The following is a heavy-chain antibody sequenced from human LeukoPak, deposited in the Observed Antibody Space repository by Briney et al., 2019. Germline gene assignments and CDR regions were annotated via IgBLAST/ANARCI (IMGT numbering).Heavy chain of an antibody. CDR2: IYYSGST. CDR3: ARQYSSSWYRWFYP. CDR1: GGSISSYY. V-gene: IGHV4-59*08. Sequence: SETLSLTCTVSGGSISSYYWSWIRQPPGKGLEWIEYIYYSGSTNYNPSLKSRVTISVDTSKNQFSLKLSSVTAADTAVYYCARQYSSSWYRWFYPWGQGTLVTVSS. D-gene: IGHD6-13*01. J-gene: IGHJ5*02.